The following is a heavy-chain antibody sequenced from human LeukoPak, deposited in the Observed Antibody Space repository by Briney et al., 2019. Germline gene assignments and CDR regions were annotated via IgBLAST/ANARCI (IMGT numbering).Heavy chain of an antibody. CDR3: ARDIKVRSSGWYTLYYFDY. CDR1: GYTFTSYG. Sequence: ASVKVSCKASGYTFTSYGISWVRQAPGQGLEWMGWISAYNGNTNYAQKLQGRVTMTTDTSTSTAYMELRSLRSDDTAVCYCARDIKVRSSGWYTLYYFDYWGQGTLVTVSS. V-gene: IGHV1-18*01. CDR2: ISAYNGNT. D-gene: IGHD6-19*01. J-gene: IGHJ4*02.